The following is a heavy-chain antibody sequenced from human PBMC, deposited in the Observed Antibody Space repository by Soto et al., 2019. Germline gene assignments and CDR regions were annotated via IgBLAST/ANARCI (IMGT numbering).Heavy chain of an antibody. CDR3: AGIPRPDNYYYYGMDV. Sequence: SGPTLVNPTQTLTLTCTFSGFSLSTSGMCVSWIRQPPGKALEWLALIDWDDDKYYSTSLKTRLTISKDTSKNQVVLTMTNMDPVDTATYYCAGIPRPDNYYYYGMDVWGQGTTVTVS. CDR2: IDWDDDK. J-gene: IGHJ6*02. V-gene: IGHV2-70*01. CDR1: GFSLSTSGMC. D-gene: IGHD6-6*01.